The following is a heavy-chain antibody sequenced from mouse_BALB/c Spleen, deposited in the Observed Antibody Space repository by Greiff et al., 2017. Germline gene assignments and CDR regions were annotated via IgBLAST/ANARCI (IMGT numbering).Heavy chain of an antibody. CDR1: GYTFSSYW. CDR3: ARRGGYDGGAWFAY. J-gene: IGHJ3*01. D-gene: IGHD2-2*01. Sequence: QVQLQQSGAELMKPGASVKISCKATGYTFSSYWIEWVKQRPGHGLEWIGEILPGSGSTNYNEKFKGKATFTADTSSNTAYMQLSSLTSEDSAVYYCARRGGYDGGAWFAYWGQGTLVTVSA. V-gene: IGHV1-9*01. CDR2: ILPGSGST.